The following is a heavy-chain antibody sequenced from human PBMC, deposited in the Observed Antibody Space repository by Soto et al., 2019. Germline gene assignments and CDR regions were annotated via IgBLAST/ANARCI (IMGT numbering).Heavy chain of an antibody. J-gene: IGHJ6*02. CDR3: ARDRVMIAAAGVYYYGMDV. CDR2: ISYDGSNK. V-gene: IGHV3-30-3*01. Sequence: PGGSLRLSCAASGFTFSSYAMHWVRQAPGKGLEWVAVISYDGSNKYYADSVKGRFTISRDNSKNTLYLQMNSLRAEDTAVYYCARDRVMIAAAGVYYYGMDVWGQGTTVTVSS. D-gene: IGHD6-13*01. CDR1: GFTFSSYA.